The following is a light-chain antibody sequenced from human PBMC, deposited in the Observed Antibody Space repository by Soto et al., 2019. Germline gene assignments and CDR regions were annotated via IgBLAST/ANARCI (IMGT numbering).Light chain of an antibody. J-gene: IGKJ5*01. Sequence: EIVFTHSPGTLSLSPCERATLSFSASQSVSSSYLAWYQQKPGQAPRLLIYGASSRATGIPDRFSGSGSGTDFTLTISRLEPEDFAVYYCQQYGSSPPITFGQGTRLEIK. CDR3: QQYGSSPPIT. V-gene: IGKV3-20*01. CDR2: GAS. CDR1: QSVSSSY.